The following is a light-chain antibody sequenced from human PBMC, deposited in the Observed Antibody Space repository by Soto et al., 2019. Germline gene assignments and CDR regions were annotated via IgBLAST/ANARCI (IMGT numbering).Light chain of an antibody. CDR1: QSVCSRC. CDR2: GAS. V-gene: IGKV3-20*01. CDR3: QHYGSTPRT. Sequence: ETVLTQSPGTLSLSPGERVTLSCRASQSVCSRCFAWYQQKPGQSPRLLIYGASTRATGIPDRFSGSGSGTDFTLTISRLEPEDFAVYYCQHYGSTPRTFGQGTKVGIK. J-gene: IGKJ1*01.